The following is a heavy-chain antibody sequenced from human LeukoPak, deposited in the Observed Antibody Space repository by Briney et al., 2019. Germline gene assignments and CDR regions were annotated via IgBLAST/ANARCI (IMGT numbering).Heavy chain of an antibody. V-gene: IGHV3-74*01. Sequence: GGSLRLSCAASGFTCSSYWMNWGRQAPGKGLVWVSRIASDGSSTTYADSVKGRFSISRDNAENTLYLQMNSLRVEDTAVYYCARGRPHGNDYWGQGTLVTVSS. CDR2: IASDGSST. D-gene: IGHD4-23*01. CDR1: GFTCSSYW. J-gene: IGHJ4*02. CDR3: ARGRPHGNDY.